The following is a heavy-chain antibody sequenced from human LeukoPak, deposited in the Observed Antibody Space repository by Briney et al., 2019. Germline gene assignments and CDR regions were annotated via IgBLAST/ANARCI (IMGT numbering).Heavy chain of an antibody. CDR1: GVSFSGYY. Sequence: SETLSLTCAVYGVSFSGYYWSWIRQPPGKGLEWIGEINHSGSTNYNPSLKSRVTITVDTSKNQFSLKLSSVTAADTAVYYCASLVAAPLVDYWGQGTLVTVSS. J-gene: IGHJ4*02. V-gene: IGHV4-34*01. CDR3: ASLVAAPLVDY. D-gene: IGHD2-15*01. CDR2: INHSGST.